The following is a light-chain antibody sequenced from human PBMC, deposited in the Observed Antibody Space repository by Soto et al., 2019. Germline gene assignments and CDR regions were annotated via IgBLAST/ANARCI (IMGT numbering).Light chain of an antibody. Sequence: QSVLTQPASVSGSPGQSITISCTGSNDDIGDYNYVSWYQQHPGKAPKLMIYDVNKRPSGVPDRFSGSKSGNTASLTVSGLQAEDEADYYCSSYAGSSNVFGTGTKLTVL. CDR1: NDDIGDYNY. CDR3: SSYAGSSNV. J-gene: IGLJ1*01. CDR2: DVN. V-gene: IGLV2-8*01.